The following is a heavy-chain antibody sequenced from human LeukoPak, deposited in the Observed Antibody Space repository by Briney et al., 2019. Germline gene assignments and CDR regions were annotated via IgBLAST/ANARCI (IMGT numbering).Heavy chain of an antibody. D-gene: IGHD3-22*01. Sequence: ASVKVSCKGSGYTLTELSMHWVRQAPGKGLEWMGGFDPEDGETIYAQKFQGRVTMTEDTSTDPAYMELSSLRSEDTAVYYCATVGDSSGYYYMSFDYWGQGTLVAVSS. CDR2: FDPEDGET. CDR3: ATVGDSSGYYYMSFDY. J-gene: IGHJ4*02. CDR1: GYTLTELS. V-gene: IGHV1-24*01.